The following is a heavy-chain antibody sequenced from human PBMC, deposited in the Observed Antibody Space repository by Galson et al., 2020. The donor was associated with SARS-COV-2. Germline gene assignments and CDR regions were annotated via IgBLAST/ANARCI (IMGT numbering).Heavy chain of an antibody. V-gene: IGHV4-61*02. Sequence: SQTLSLTCTVSGASIRSGRYHWSWNRQPAGKGLESIGRIYTSGNTNYNPSLKSRVTISLDTSKNQFSLRLRSVTAADTAVYYCARGEFVEFYYYGMDGWGQGPRSPSP. CDR3: ARGEFVEFYYYGMDG. D-gene: IGHD3-3*01. J-gene: IGHJ6*02. CDR1: GASIRSGRYH. CDR2: IYTSGNT.